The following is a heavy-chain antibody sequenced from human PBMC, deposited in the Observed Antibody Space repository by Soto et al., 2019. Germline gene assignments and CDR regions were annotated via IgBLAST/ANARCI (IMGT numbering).Heavy chain of an antibody. J-gene: IGHJ6*02. Sequence: ASVKVSCKASGYTFTSYYMHWVRQAPGQGLEWMGIINPSGGSTSYAQKFQGRVTMTRDTSTSTVYMELSSLRSEDTAVYYCARLASSSTYYYYGMDVWGQGTTVTVSS. CDR2: INPSGGST. CDR3: ARLASSSTYYYYGMDV. CDR1: GYTFTSYY. V-gene: IGHV1-46*01. D-gene: IGHD6-6*01.